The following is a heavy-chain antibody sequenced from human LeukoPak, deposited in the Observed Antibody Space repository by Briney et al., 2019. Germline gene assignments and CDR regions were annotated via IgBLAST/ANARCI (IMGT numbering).Heavy chain of an antibody. V-gene: IGHV4-34*01. CDR3: ARGPPYYYDSSGYYYPEYFQH. Sequence: PSETLSLTCAVYGGSFSDYYWSWIRQPPGKGLEWIGEINHSGHTNYNPSLKSRVTISVDTSKNQFSLRLSSVTAADTAVYYCARGPPYYYDSSGYYYPEYFQHWGQGTLVTVSS. CDR2: INHSGHT. CDR1: GGSFSDYY. D-gene: IGHD3-22*01. J-gene: IGHJ1*01.